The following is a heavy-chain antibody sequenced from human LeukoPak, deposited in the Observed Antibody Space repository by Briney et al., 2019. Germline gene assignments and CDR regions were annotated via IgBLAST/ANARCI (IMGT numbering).Heavy chain of an antibody. V-gene: IGHV3-21*01. J-gene: IGHJ5*02. CDR3: ARRRSEGSSWFDP. Sequence: PGGSLRLSCAASGFTFSSYSMNWIRQAPGKGLEWVSSISSSSSYIYYADSVKGRFTISRDNAKNSLYLQMNSLRAEDTAVYYCARRRSEGSSWFDPWGQGTLVTVSS. CDR1: GFTFSSYS. CDR2: ISSSSSYI. D-gene: IGHD6-6*01.